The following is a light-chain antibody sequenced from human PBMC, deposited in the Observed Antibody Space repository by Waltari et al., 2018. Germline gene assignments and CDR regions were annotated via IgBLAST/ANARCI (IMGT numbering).Light chain of an antibody. CDR2: GIS. CDR1: QTIPRY. Sequence: DIQMTQSPSSLSASVGDRVTITCRASQTIPRYLNWYQQKPGKAPKLLIYGISNLHSGVPSRFSGSGSGTDFTLTISSLQPEDFATYYCQQSYSSPYTFGQGTKLEIK. J-gene: IGKJ2*01. CDR3: QQSYSSPYT. V-gene: IGKV1-39*01.